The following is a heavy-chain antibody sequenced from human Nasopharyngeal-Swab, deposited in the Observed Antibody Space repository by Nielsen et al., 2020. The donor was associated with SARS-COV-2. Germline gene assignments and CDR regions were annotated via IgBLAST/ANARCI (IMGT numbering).Heavy chain of an antibody. V-gene: IGHV3-23*01. Sequence: GGFLRLSCAASGFTFSSYAMSWVRQAPGKGLEWVSAISGSGGSTYYADSVKGRFTISRDNSKNTLYLQMNSLRAEDTAVYYCAKDILPGRYDRTYDAFDIWGQGTMVTVSS. J-gene: IGHJ3*02. D-gene: IGHD3-22*01. CDR3: AKDILPGRYDRTYDAFDI. CDR1: GFTFSSYA. CDR2: ISGSGGST.